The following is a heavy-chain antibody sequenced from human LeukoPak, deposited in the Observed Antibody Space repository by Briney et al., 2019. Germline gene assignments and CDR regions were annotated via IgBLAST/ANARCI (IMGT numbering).Heavy chain of an antibody. CDR2: FDNRGSS. V-gene: IGHV4-59*12. Sequence: SETLSLTCSVFGDSISSYYWSWIRQPPAKGLEWIGYFDNRGSSDYNPSLKSRVTISADTSKNQFSLKLNSVTAADTAVYYCARSSGWSYFFDYWGQGILVTVSS. CDR1: GDSISSYY. CDR3: ARSSGWSYFFDY. J-gene: IGHJ4*02. D-gene: IGHD6-19*01.